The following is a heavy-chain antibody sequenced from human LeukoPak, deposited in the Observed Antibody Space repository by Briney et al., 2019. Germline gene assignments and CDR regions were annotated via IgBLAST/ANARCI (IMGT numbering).Heavy chain of an antibody. CDR2: IYYSGST. J-gene: IGHJ5*02. D-gene: IGHD5-24*01. Sequence: SESLSLTCTVSGGSISSSSYYWGWIRQPPGKGLEWIGSIYYSGSTYYNPSLKSRVTISVDTSKNQFSLRLSSVTAADTAVYYCARGKRWLQLHWFDPWGQGTLVSVSS. CDR3: ARGKRWLQLHWFDP. V-gene: IGHV4-39*01. CDR1: GGSISSSSYY.